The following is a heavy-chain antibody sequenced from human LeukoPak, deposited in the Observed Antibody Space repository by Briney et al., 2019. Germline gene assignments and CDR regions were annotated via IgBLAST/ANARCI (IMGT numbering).Heavy chain of an antibody. CDR3: ARDVSAYYYDSSGSHYFDY. V-gene: IGHV4-59*01. CDR1: GGSISSYY. D-gene: IGHD3-22*01. Sequence: SETLSLTCTVSGGSISSYYWSWIRQPPGKGLEWIGYIYYSGSTNYSPSLKSRVTISVDTSKNQFSLKLSSVTAADTAVYYCARDVSAYYYDSSGSHYFDYWGQGTLVTVSS. CDR2: IYYSGST. J-gene: IGHJ4*02.